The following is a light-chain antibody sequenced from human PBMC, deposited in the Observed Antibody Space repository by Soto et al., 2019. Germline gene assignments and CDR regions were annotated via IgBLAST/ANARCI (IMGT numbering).Light chain of an antibody. CDR2: DVT. CDR1: SSDVGGYNY. J-gene: IGLJ3*02. CDR3: SSYTFSSTLV. Sequence: QSALTQPASVSGSPGQSITISCTGTSSDVGGYNYISWYQQHPGKAPKLIIYDVTNRPSGVSNRFSGSKSGNTASLTISGLQVDDEADYYCSSYTFSSTLVFGRGTKLTVL. V-gene: IGLV2-14*01.